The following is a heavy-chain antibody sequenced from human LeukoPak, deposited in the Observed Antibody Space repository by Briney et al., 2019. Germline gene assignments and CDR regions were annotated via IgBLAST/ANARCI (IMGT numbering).Heavy chain of an antibody. J-gene: IGHJ6*02. CDR1: GYTFTNYA. Sequence: ASVTVSRKGSGYTFTNYAVHWVRQAPGQRLEWLGWINPGNGDTKYSQNFQGRVTVTSDTSAATAYVELNSLTSEDTAVYYCARERWHCRVNCYSVYYYALDVWGQGTTVTVSS. CDR2: INPGNGDT. V-gene: IGHV1-3*01. D-gene: IGHD2-15*01. CDR3: ARERWHCRVNCYSVYYYALDV.